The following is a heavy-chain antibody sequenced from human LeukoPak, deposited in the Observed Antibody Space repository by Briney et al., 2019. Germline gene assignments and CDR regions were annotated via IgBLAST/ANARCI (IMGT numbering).Heavy chain of an antibody. Sequence: ASVKVSCKASGGTFSSYAIIWVRQAPGQGLEWMGRIIPILGIANYAQKFQGRVTITADKSTSTAYMELSSLRSEDTAVYYCARDMKTWLQLGYWGQGTLVTVSS. CDR2: IIPILGIA. J-gene: IGHJ4*02. CDR3: ARDMKTWLQLGY. CDR1: GGTFSSYA. V-gene: IGHV1-69*04. D-gene: IGHD5-24*01.